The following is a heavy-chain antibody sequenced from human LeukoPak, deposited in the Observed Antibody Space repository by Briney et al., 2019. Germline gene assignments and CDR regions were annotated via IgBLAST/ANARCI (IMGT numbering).Heavy chain of an antibody. Sequence: SETLSPTRTVSGYSISSGYYWGWIRQPPGKGLEWIGSIYHSGSTYYNPSLKSRVPISVDTSKNQFSLKLTSVTAADTAVYYCARMYYYDGSGRIDFWGQGTLVTVSS. CDR2: IYHSGST. V-gene: IGHV4-38-2*02. CDR1: GYSISSGYY. D-gene: IGHD3-22*01. J-gene: IGHJ4*02. CDR3: ARMYYYDGSGRIDF.